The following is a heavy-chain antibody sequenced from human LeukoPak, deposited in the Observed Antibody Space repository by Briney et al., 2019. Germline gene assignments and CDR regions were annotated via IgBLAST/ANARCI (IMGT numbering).Heavy chain of an antibody. CDR2: IYPGDSDT. CDR1: GSSFTSYW. CDR3: ARGTRYCSGGSCYFGY. D-gene: IGHD2-15*01. J-gene: IGHJ4*02. Sequence: GASLKISCKGSGSSFTSYWIGWVRQLPGKGLEWMGIIYPGDSDTRYSPSFQGQVTISADKSISTAYLQWSSLKASDTAMYYCARGTRYCSGGSCYFGYWGQGTLVTVSS. V-gene: IGHV5-51*01.